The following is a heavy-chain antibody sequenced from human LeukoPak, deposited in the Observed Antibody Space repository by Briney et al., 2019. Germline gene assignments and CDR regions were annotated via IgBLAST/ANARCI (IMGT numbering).Heavy chain of an antibody. V-gene: IGHV4-39*01. D-gene: IGHD5-18*01. J-gene: IGHJ4*02. Sequence: SETLSLTCTVSGGSISSYYWGWIRQPPGKGLEWIGSIYYSGSTYYNPSLKSRVTISVDTSKNQFSLKLSSVTAADTAVYYCASPGIQLWPYVFDYWGQGTLVTVSS. CDR2: IYYSGST. CDR3: ASPGIQLWPYVFDY. CDR1: GGSISSYY.